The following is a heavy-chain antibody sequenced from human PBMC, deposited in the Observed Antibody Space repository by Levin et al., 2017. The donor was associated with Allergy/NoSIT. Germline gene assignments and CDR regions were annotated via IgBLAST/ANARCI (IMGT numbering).Heavy chain of an antibody. CDR1: GFTFGDYA. J-gene: IGHJ5*02. V-gene: IGHV3-9*01. CDR2: ISWNSGIL. CDR3: AKDITLDRYGFRA. D-gene: IGHD5-18*01. Sequence: SLKISCAASGFTFGDYAMHWVRQAPGKGLEWVSGISWNSGILGHADSVKGRFTISRDNAKNSVYLQMNTLRAEDTAFYYCAKDITLDRYGFRAWGQGTLVAVSS.